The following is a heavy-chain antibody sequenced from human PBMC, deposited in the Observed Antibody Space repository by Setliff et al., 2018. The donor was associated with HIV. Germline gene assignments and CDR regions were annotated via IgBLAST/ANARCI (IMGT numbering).Heavy chain of an antibody. Sequence: ASVKVSCKASGYTFTGYYMHWVRQAPGQGLEWMGWINPNSGGTNYAQMFQGRVTMTRDTSITTAYMEVSRLTSDDTAVYYCARDSDNFWSGYYAAFDYWGQGTLVTVSS. CDR1: GYTFTGYY. CDR2: INPNSGGT. CDR3: ARDSDNFWSGYYAAFDY. J-gene: IGHJ4*02. V-gene: IGHV1-2*02. D-gene: IGHD3-3*01.